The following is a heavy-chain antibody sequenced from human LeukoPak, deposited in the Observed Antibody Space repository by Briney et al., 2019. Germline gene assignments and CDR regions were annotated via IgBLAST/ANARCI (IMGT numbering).Heavy chain of an antibody. CDR1: GFTFSSNS. CDR2: ITSSGRYK. Sequence: PGGSLRLSCAASGFTFSSNSMNWIRQAPGKGLEWVSSITSSGRYKYYADSVKGRFTISRDNAKNSLYLQMNSLRVEDTAVYYCAREISGYQQFDYRGQGTLVTVSS. CDR3: AREISGYQQFDY. V-gene: IGHV3-21*01. J-gene: IGHJ4*02. D-gene: IGHD5-12*01.